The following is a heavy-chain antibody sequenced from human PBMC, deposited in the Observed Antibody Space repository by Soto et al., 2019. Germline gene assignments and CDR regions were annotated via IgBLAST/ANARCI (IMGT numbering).Heavy chain of an antibody. D-gene: IGHD1-26*01. J-gene: IGHJ4*02. V-gene: IGHV4-34*01. Sequence: PSETLSLTCAVYGGSFSGYYWSWIRQPPGKGLEWIGEINHSGSTNYNPSLKSRVTISVDTSKNQFSLKLSSVTAADTAVYYCARGGGELLSFFAYWGRGTLVTVSS. CDR3: ARGGGELLSFFAY. CDR2: INHSGST. CDR1: GGSFSGYY.